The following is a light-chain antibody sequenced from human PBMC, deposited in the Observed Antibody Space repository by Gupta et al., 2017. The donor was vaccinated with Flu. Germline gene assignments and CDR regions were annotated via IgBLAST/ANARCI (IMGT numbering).Light chain of an antibody. CDR1: QSRLHSNGYNY. CDR3: KQSLQTSCT. J-gene: IGKJ2*02. Sequence: DIVMTQSPLSLPATPGEPASSYCSTSQSRLHSNGYNYLDWYLQKPGQSPQLLIYLGSNRASGVPDRFSGSGSGTDFTLKISRVEAEDVGVYYCKQSLQTSCTFGQGTKVEIK. CDR2: LGS. V-gene: IGKV2-28*01.